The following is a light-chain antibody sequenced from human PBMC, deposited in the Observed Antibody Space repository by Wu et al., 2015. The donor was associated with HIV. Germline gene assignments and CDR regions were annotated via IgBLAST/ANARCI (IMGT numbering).Light chain of an antibody. CDR3: QQGDTSRLT. V-gene: IGKV1-39*01. CDR2: SVS. CDR1: QTINNY. Sequence: DIQMTQSPSSLSASVGDRVTITCRASQTINNYLNWYQQKPGRAPKLLIYSVSTLQCGVPSRFSGSGSGTDFTLTINTLQPEDFATYYCQQGDTSRLTFGGGPRWRS. J-gene: IGKJ4*01.